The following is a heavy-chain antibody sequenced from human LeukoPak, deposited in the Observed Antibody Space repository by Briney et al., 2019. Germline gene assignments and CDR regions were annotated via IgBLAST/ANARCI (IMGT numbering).Heavy chain of an antibody. CDR2: IYHSGST. J-gene: IGHJ5*02. V-gene: IGHV4-4*02. Sequence: PSETLSLTCAVSGGSISSSNWWSWVRQPPGKGLEWSGGIYHSGSTYYNPSRKSRVTISVDTSKNQFSLKLSSVTAADTAVYYCARDARPPYSSGWYSWFDPWGQGTLVTVSS. D-gene: IGHD6-19*01. CDR3: ARDARPPYSSGWYSWFDP. CDR1: GGSISSSNW.